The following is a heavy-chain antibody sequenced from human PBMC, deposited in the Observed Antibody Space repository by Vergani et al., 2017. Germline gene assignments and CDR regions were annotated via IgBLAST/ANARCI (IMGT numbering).Heavy chain of an antibody. V-gene: IGHV4-61*02. CDR1: GGSFSTGGQS. CDR2: LSTTGGA. J-gene: IGHJ5*02. D-gene: IGHD6-13*01. CDR3: AGETHSWQRADR. Sequence: QVQLQESGPGLVKPSQTLSLTCTVSGGSFSTGGQSCTWLRQPAGKGLEWIGSLSTTGGATHASHNPSLKSRVSISVDTSKSQFSLWLTSVTAADSAIYYCAGETHSWQRADRWGQGLLVSVFS.